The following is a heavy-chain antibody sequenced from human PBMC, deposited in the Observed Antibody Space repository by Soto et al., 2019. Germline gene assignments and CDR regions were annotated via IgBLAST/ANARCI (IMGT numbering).Heavy chain of an antibody. Sequence: SGTMSLTCTVSGDSFSDYYWNWIRQVPGKGLEWIGFVFHSATTSYNPSLKTRVAISDDTSKKQFSLRLTSVTAADTAIYYCARGHYSSGWPIDHWGQGILVTVSS. J-gene: IGHJ4*02. CDR3: ARGHYSSGWPIDH. D-gene: IGHD6-19*01. CDR1: GDSFSDYY. CDR2: VFHSATT. V-gene: IGHV4-59*01.